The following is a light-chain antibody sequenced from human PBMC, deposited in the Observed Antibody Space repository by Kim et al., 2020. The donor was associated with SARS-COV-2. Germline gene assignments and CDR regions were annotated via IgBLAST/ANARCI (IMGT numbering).Light chain of an antibody. CDR1: SLRSYD. CDR3: NSRDSSGNHVV. V-gene: IGLV3-19*01. Sequence: ALGKRVRITCKGDSLRSYDASWYQQKPGQAPVLVIYGKNNRPSGIPDRFSGSSSGNTASLTITGAQAEDEADYYCNSRDSSGNHVVFGGGTQLTVL. J-gene: IGLJ2*01. CDR2: GKN.